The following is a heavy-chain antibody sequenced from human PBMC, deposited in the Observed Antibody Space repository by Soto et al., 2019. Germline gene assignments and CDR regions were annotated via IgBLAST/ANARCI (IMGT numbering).Heavy chain of an antibody. CDR2: SFSNDEK. Sequence: QVTVKESGPVLVKPTETLTLTCTVSGFSLSNAGLGVSWIRQPPGKALEWLAHSFSNDEKSYSTSLKSRLTLSKDTSKSQVVLTMTNMDPVDTATYYCASTYSTSWYWFDSWGQGTLVTVSS. J-gene: IGHJ5*01. CDR3: ASTYSTSWYWFDS. D-gene: IGHD6-13*01. CDR1: GFSLSNAGLG. V-gene: IGHV2-26*04.